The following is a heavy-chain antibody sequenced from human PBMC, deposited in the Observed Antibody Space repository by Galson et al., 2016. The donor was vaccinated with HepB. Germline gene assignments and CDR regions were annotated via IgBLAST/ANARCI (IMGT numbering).Heavy chain of an antibody. Sequence: LRLSCAGSGFTFSRYAMLWVRQAPGKGLEYVSSISSKGGSTYYADSMKGRLSISRDNSKSTLYLQMSGLRGEDTAVYYCVRGPKEQPDNWLDPWGQGTLVTVSS. J-gene: IGHJ5*02. CDR3: VRGPKEQPDNWLDP. CDR1: GFTFSRYA. V-gene: IGHV3-64D*06. CDR2: ISSKGGST. D-gene: IGHD6-13*01.